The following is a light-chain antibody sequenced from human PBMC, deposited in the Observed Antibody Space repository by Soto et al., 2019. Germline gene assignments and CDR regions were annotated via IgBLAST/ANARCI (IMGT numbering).Light chain of an antibody. V-gene: IGLV1-47*01. CDR2: RNN. CDR3: AAWDDSLSGKV. Sequence: QSVLTQPPSASGTPGQRVTISCSGSSSKLGSNYVYWYQQLPGTAPKLLIYRNNQRPSGVPDRFSGSKSGTSASLAISGLRSEDEADYYCAAWDDSLSGKVFGTGTKLTVL. J-gene: IGLJ1*01. CDR1: SSKLGSNY.